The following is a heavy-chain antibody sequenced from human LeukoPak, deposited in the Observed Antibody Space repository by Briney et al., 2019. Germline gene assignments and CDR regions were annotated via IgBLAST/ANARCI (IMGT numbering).Heavy chain of an antibody. CDR2: IYYSGST. D-gene: IGHD4-23*01. J-gene: IGHJ4*02. CDR3: ARHYGGNAVDY. V-gene: IGHV4-39*01. CDR1: SGSISSASYY. Sequence: SETLSLTCTVSSGSISSASYYWGWIRQPPGKGLEWIGTIYYSGSTYYNPSLKSRVTISVDTSKNQFSLKLSSVTAADTAVYYCARHYGGNAVDYWGQGTLVTVSS.